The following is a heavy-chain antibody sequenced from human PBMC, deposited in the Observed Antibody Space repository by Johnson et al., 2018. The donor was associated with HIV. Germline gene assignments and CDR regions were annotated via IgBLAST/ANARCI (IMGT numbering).Heavy chain of an antibody. V-gene: IGHV3-30-3*01. CDR1: GFTFSSYA. CDR2: ISYDGSNK. J-gene: IGHJ3*02. CDR3: AKGRWEATTYDDAFDI. D-gene: IGHD1-26*01. Sequence: QVQLVESGGGVVQPGRSLRLSCAASGFTFSSYAMHWVRQAPGKGLEWVAVISYDGSNKYYADSVKGRFTISRDNSKNTLYLQMNSLRAEDTAVYYCAKGRWEATTYDDAFDIWGRGTMVTVSS.